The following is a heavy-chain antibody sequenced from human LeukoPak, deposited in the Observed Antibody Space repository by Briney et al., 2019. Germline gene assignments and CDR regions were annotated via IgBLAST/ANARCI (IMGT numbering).Heavy chain of an antibody. D-gene: IGHD6-13*01. CDR3: ASLGQQQSAFDI. CDR1: GYTFTSYG. CDR2: INPNSGGT. V-gene: IGHV1-2*02. Sequence: ASVKVSCKASGYTFTSYGISWVRQAPGQGLEWMGWINPNSGGTNYAQKFQGRVTMTRDTSISTAYMELSRLRSDDTAVYYCASLGQQQSAFDIWGQGAMVTVSS. J-gene: IGHJ3*02.